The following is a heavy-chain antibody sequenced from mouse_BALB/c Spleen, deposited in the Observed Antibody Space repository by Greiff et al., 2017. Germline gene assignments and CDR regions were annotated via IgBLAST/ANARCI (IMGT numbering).Heavy chain of an antibody. D-gene: IGHD6-1*01. V-gene: IGHV3-2*02. CDR2: ISYSGST. Sequence: EVQLQQSGPGLVKPSQSLSLTCTVTGYSITSDYAWNWIRQFPGNKLEWMGYISYSGSTSYNPSLKSRISITRDTSKNQFFLQLNSVTTEDTATYYCARKGAGYPTYAMDYWGQGTSVTVSS. J-gene: IGHJ4*01. CDR3: ARKGAGYPTYAMDY. CDR1: GYSITSDYA.